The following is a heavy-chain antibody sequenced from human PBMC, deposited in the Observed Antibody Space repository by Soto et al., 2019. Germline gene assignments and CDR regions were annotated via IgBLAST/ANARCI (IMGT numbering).Heavy chain of an antibody. CDR2: ISPRDGTT. CDR1: GYTFISYA. V-gene: IGHV1-46*01. Sequence: QVQLVQSGAEVKKSGASVKVSCKASGYTFISYAMYWVRQAPGQGLEWMGIISPRDGTTTYAQNCQDRVTMTRDTSTRTVYMELSSLRSEDTAVYYCARGGGTLDYWGQGTLVTVSS. CDR3: ARGGGTLDY. J-gene: IGHJ4*02.